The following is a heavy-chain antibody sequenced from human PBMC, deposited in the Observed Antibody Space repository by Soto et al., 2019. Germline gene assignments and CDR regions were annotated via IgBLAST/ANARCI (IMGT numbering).Heavy chain of an antibody. J-gene: IGHJ4*02. CDR2: IYYSGST. CDR3: SRAIRPCGKGVGYVVVVAAPRYYFDY. V-gene: IGHV4-31*03. D-gene: IGHD2-15*01. CDR1: GGSISSGGYY. Sequence: QVQLQESGPGLVKPSQTLSLTCTVSGGSISSGGYYWSWIRQHPGKRLEWIGYIYYSGSTYYNPSHKSRVTMLVDASKVQFSLELSSVTDADTAVYYCSRAIRPCGKGVGYVVVVAAPRYYFDYWGQGTLVTVSS.